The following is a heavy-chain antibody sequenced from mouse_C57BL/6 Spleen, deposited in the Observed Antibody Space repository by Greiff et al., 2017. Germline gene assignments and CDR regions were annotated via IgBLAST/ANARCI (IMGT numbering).Heavy chain of an antibody. CDR2: ILPGSGST. CDR3: ARKAALYDGYYGYAMDY. CDR1: GYTFTGYW. Sequence: QVQLKESGAELMKPGASVKLSCKATGYTFTGYWIEWVKQRPGHGLEWIGEILPGSGSTNYNEKFKGKATFTADTSSNTAYMQLSSLTTEDSAIYYCARKAALYDGYYGYAMDYWGQGTSVTVSS. J-gene: IGHJ4*01. V-gene: IGHV1-9*01. D-gene: IGHD2-3*01.